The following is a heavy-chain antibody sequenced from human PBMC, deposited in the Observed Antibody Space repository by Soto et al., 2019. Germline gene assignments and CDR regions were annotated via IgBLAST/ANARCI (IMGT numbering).Heavy chain of an antibody. V-gene: IGHV3-33*01. Sequence: GGSLRLSCAASGSIFGGYGMHWVRQAPGKGLEWVAGIRFDGSNENYADSAKGRFTISRDNSKNMLYLQMNSLSVEDTAVYYCARDGGGQTVFLDSFDYWGQGALLPVPS. J-gene: IGHJ4*02. D-gene: IGHD3-3*01. CDR1: GSIFGGYG. CDR3: ARDGGGQTVFLDSFDY. CDR2: IRFDGSNE.